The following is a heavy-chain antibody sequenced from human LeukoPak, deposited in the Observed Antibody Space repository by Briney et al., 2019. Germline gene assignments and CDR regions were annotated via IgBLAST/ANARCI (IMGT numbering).Heavy chain of an antibody. V-gene: IGHV3-23*01. CDR2: IIDVGDT. Sequence: GGSLRLSCAASGFTLNQHAMSWVRQAPGEGLEWVSAIIDVGDTYYTDSVKGRFTISRDYSKNTLYLQMNSLRAEDTAVYYCAKEGPPGDYDGWGQGTLVTVSS. CDR1: GFTLNQHA. CDR3: AKEGPPGDYDG. J-gene: IGHJ4*02. D-gene: IGHD4-17*01.